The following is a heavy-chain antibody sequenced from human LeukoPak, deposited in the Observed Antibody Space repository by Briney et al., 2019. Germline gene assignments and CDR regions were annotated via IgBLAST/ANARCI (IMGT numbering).Heavy chain of an antibody. CDR1: GITLSNYG. V-gene: IGHV3-23*01. D-gene: IGHD3-22*01. CDR2: ISGSGGTT. CDR3: AKRGVVIRVILVGFHKEAYYFNS. Sequence: GGSLRLSCAVSGITLSNYGMSWVRQTPGKGLEWVAGISGSGGTTSYADSVKGRFTISRDNPKNTLYLQMNSLRAEDTAVYFCAKRGVVIRVILVGFHKEAYYFNSWGQGALVTVSS. J-gene: IGHJ4*02.